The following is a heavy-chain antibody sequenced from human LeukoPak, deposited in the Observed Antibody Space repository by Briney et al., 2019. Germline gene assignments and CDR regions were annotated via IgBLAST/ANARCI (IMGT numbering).Heavy chain of an antibody. D-gene: IGHD5-18*01. CDR1: GGSISSHY. CDR3: ARGVDTSYYYYMDV. Sequence: SETLSLTCTVSGGSISSHYWSWIRQPPGKGLEWIGYIYYSGSTNYNPSLKSRVTISVDTSKNQFSLKRSSVTAADTAVYYCARGVDTSYYYYMDVWGKGTTVTVSS. J-gene: IGHJ6*03. V-gene: IGHV4-59*11. CDR2: IYYSGST.